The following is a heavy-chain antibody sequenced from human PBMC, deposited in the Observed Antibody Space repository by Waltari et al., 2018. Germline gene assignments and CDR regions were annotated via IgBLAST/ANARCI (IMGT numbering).Heavy chain of an antibody. D-gene: IGHD6-13*01. V-gene: IGHV1-8*01. Sequence: QVHLVQSGAEVKMPGASVKVSCKASGYTLTSYHINWVRQATGQGLEWMGWMNTNTGQTDYAQKFQGRVTMTRDTSISTAYMELSSLTSEDTAVYYCARGITAGFDYWGQGTLITVSS. CDR2: MNTNTGQT. J-gene: IGHJ4*02. CDR1: GYTLTSYH. CDR3: ARGITAGFDY.